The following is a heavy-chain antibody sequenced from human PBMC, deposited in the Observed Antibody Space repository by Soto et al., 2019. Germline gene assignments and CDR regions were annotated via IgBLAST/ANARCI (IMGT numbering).Heavy chain of an antibody. CDR3: ARSGRTIFGFYP. CDR1: GGSISSGGYY. V-gene: IGHV4-31*03. D-gene: IGHD3-3*01. CDR2: IYYSGST. Sequence: TLALTCTVSGGSISSGGYYWSLIPQHPGKGLEWIGYIYYSGSTYYNPSLKSRVTISVDTSKNQFSLKLSSVTAADTAVYQCARSGRTIFGFYPWGQGTLVTVSS. J-gene: IGHJ5*02.